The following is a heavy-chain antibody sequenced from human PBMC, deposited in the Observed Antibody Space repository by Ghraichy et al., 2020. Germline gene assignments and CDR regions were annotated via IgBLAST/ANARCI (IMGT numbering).Heavy chain of an antibody. D-gene: IGHD2-2*03. CDR1: GFSFSTYW. Sequence: LSLTCEASGFSFSTYWMHWVRQAPGKGLVWVSRIKTDGTTKVYADSVKGRFTISRDNAKNTLYLQLNSLRAEDTAVYFCARDLNWVLFDYWGRGTLVTVS. J-gene: IGHJ4*02. CDR2: IKTDGTTK. CDR3: ARDLNWVLFDY. V-gene: IGHV3-74*01.